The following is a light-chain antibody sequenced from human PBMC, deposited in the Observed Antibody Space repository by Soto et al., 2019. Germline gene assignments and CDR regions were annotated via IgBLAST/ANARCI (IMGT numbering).Light chain of an antibody. CDR1: QSVLYSSNNKNY. J-gene: IGKJ2*01. CDR3: QQYYSTLYT. CDR2: WAS. V-gene: IGKV4-1*01. Sequence: DIVMTQSPDSLAVSLGERATINCKSSQSVLYSSNNKNYLAWYQQKPGQPPKLLIYWASTRESGVPDRISGSGSRTDFTLTISSLQAEDVAVYYCQQYYSTLYTFVQGTKLEIK.